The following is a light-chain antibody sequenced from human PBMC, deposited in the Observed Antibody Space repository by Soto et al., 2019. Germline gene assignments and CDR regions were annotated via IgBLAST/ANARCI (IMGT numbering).Light chain of an antibody. Sequence: IALTQSPGTLSLSPGERATLSCRASQRVSSNYVAWYQHKPGQAPRLLIHGASIRATGIPDRFSGSGSGTDFTLTISRLEPEDFAVYYCQQYGSSPRTFGQGTKVEIK. CDR3: QQYGSSPRT. CDR2: GAS. CDR1: QRVSSNY. V-gene: IGKV3-20*01. J-gene: IGKJ1*01.